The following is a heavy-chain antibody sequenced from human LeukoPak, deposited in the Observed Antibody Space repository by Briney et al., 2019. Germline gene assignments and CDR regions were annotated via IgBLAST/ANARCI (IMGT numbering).Heavy chain of an antibody. J-gene: IGHJ3*02. V-gene: IGHV4-4*07. D-gene: IGHD3-22*01. Sequence: SETLSLTCTVSGGSISSYYWSWIRQPAGKGLEWIGRIYTSGSTNYNPSLKSRVTMSVDTSKNQFSLKLSSVTAADTAVYYCARDLSYYDSSGYYRDAFDIWGQGTMVTVSS. CDR2: IYTSGST. CDR3: ARDLSYYDSSGYYRDAFDI. CDR1: GGSISSYY.